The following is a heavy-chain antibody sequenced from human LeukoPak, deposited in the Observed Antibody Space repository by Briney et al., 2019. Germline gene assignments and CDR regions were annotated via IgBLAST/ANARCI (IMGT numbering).Heavy chain of an antibody. Sequence: KTGGSLRLSCAASGFTFSSYSMNWVRQAPGKGPEWVSSISSSSSYIYYADSVKGRFTISRDNAKNSLYLQMNSLRAEDTAVYYCARVPYSYGSRQYYFDYWGQGTLVTVSS. CDR1: GFTFSSYS. V-gene: IGHV3-21*01. D-gene: IGHD5-18*01. CDR2: ISSSSSYI. CDR3: ARVPYSYGSRQYYFDY. J-gene: IGHJ4*02.